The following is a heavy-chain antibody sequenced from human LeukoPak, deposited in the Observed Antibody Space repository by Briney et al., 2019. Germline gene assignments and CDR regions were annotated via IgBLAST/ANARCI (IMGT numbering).Heavy chain of an antibody. V-gene: IGHV3-15*01. CDR3: TTDQGYYYDSSGYPPDPFDY. D-gene: IGHD3-22*01. J-gene: IGHJ4*02. CDR1: GFTFSNAW. CDR2: IKSKTDGGTT. Sequence: GGSLRLSCAASGFTFSNAWMSWVRQAPGKGLEWVGRIKSKTDGGTTDYAAPVKGRFTISRDDSKNTLYLQMNSLKTEDTAVYYCTTDQGYYYDSSGYPPDPFDYWGQGTLVTVSS.